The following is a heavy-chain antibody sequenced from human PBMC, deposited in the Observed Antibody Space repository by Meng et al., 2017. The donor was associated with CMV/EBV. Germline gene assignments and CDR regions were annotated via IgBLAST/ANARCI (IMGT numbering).Heavy chain of an antibody. Sequence: SETLSLTCTVSGGSISSGDYYWSWIRQPPGKGLEWLGYIYYSGSTYYNPSLQSRVTISVDTSKNQFSLKLSSVTAADTAVYYCARDWVVPAAMSHYYYGMDVWGQGTTVTVSS. CDR2: IYYSGST. V-gene: IGHV4-30-4*08. CDR3: ARDWVVPAAMSHYYYGMDV. D-gene: IGHD2-2*01. J-gene: IGHJ6*02. CDR1: GGSISSGDYY.